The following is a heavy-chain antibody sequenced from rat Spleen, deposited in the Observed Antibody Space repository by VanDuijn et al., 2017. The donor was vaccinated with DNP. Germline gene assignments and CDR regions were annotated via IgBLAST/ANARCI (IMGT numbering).Heavy chain of an antibody. CDR1: GFTFSSFP. CDR2: ISTSGCST. V-gene: IGHV5-46*01. J-gene: IGHJ2*01. CDR3: TREYNSGYPLYFDY. D-gene: IGHD4-3*01. Sequence: EVQLVESGGGLVQPGRSMKLSCAASGFTFSSFPMAWVRQAPTKGLEWVATISTSGCSTYYRDSVKGRITISRYNAKSTLYLERNSLRSEDTATYYCTREYNSGYPLYFDYWGQGVMITVSS.